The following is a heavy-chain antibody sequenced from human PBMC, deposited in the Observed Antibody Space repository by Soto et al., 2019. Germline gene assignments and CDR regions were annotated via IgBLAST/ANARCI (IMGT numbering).Heavy chain of an antibody. Sequence: SETLSLTCDVYGGSFSGYYWTWIRQPPGKGLEWIGEMNRSGGTNYNPSLKSRVTISVDTSKNQFSLKLTSVTAADTAVYYCARWAIYWGQGTLVTVSS. CDR2: MNRSGGT. J-gene: IGHJ4*02. CDR1: GGSFSGYY. V-gene: IGHV4-34*01. CDR3: ARWAIY.